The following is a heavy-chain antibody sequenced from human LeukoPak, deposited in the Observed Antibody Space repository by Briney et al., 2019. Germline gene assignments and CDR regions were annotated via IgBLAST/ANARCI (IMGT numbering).Heavy chain of an antibody. D-gene: IGHD6-19*01. Sequence: SETLSLTCAVYGGSFSGYYWSWIRQPPGKGLEWIGEINHSGSTNYNPSLKSRVTISVDTSKNQFSLKLSSVTAADTAVYYCARGEAVAGKNFDYWGQGTLVTVSS. J-gene: IGHJ4*02. CDR3: ARGEAVAGKNFDY. CDR1: GGSFSGYY. CDR2: INHSGST. V-gene: IGHV4-34*01.